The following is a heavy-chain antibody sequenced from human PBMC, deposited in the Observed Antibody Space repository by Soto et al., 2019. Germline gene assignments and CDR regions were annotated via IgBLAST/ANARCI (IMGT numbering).Heavy chain of an antibody. D-gene: IGHD2-21*01. V-gene: IGHV3-23*01. CDR2: ISGSGSST. J-gene: IGHJ5*02. CDR1: GFTFSSYD. CDR3: AHDYGGNS. Sequence: EVQLLESGGGLVQPGGSLRLSCAASGFTFSSYDLSWVRQTPGKGLEWVSGISGSGSSTYYADSVKGRFTISRDNSKNTRHLQMNSLRVEDTAVYYCAHDYGGNSWGQGTRVTVSS.